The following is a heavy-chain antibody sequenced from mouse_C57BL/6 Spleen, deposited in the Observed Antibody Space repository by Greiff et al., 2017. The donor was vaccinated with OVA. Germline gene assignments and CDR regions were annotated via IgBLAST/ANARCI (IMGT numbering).Heavy chain of an antibody. J-gene: IGHJ3*01. V-gene: IGHV1-80*01. Sequence: QVQLQQSGAELVKPGASVKISCKASGYAFSSYWMNWVKQRPGKGLEWIGQIYPGDGDTNYNGKFKGKATLTADKSSSTAYMQLSSLTSEDSAVYFCARSGSNPAWFAYWGQGTLVTVSA. CDR3: ARSGSNPAWFAY. CDR2: IYPGDGDT. D-gene: IGHD2-5*01. CDR1: GYAFSSYW.